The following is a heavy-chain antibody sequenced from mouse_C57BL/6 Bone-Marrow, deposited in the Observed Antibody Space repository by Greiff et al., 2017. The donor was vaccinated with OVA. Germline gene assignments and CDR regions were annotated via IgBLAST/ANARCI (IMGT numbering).Heavy chain of an antibody. CDR3: ARWGQRYFDV. V-gene: IGHV1-63*01. Sequence: QVQLQQSGAELVRPGTSVKMSCKASGYTFTNYWIGWAKQRPGHGLEWIGDIYPGGGYTTYNEKFKGKATLTADKSSSTAYMQFSSLTSEDSAIYYCARWGQRYFDVWGTGTTVTVSS. J-gene: IGHJ1*03. CDR2: IYPGGGYT. CDR1: GYTFTNYW.